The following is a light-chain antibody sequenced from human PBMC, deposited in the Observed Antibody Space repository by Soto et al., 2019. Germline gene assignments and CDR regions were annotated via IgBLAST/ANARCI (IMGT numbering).Light chain of an antibody. V-gene: IGLV1-40*01. CDR3: QSYDSSLSGSV. CDR1: SSNIGAGYD. Sequence: PVLTQPPSVSGAPGQRVTISCTGSSSNIGAGYDVHWYQQLPGTAPKLLIYGNSNRPSGVPDRFSGSKSGTSASLAITGLHAEDEADYYCQSYDSSLSGSVFGGGTKLTVL. CDR2: GNS. J-gene: IGLJ2*01.